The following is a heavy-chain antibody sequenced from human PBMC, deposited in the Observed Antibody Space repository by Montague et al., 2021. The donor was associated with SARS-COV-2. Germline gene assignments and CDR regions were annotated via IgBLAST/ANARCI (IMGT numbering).Heavy chain of an antibody. J-gene: IGHJ6*02. V-gene: IGHV2-70*01. Sequence: PALVKPTQTLTLTCTFSGFSLSTSGMCASWIRQPPGKALEWLALIDWDDDKYYSTSLKTRLTISKDTSKNQVVLTMTNMDPVDTATYYCARVTTVTYPYYYYYGMDVWGQGTTVTVSS. D-gene: IGHD4-11*01. CDR3: ARVTTVTYPYYYYYGMDV. CDR1: GFSLSTSGMC. CDR2: IDWDDDK.